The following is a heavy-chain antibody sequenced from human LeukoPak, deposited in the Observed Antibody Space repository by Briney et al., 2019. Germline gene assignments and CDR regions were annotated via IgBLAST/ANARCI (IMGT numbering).Heavy chain of an antibody. V-gene: IGHV3-74*01. CDR3: PRDGISCSGGHCYFAS. Sequence: GGSLRLSCATSGYIFGNYWMHWVRQAPGKGRVWVSRINNDGSSTTYADSVKGRFTNSRDNARNTLYLQMNSLRAEDTAVYYCPRDGISCSGGHCYFASWGQGTLVTVSS. CDR2: INNDGSST. J-gene: IGHJ4*02. CDR1: GYIFGNYW. D-gene: IGHD2-15*01.